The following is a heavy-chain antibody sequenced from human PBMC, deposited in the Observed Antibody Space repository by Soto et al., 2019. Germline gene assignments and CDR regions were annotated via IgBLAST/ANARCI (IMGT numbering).Heavy chain of an antibody. D-gene: IGHD6-13*01. CDR1: GGSISSGGYY. V-gene: IGHV4-31*03. CDR3: ARAIAGRTAEVCFDY. J-gene: IGHJ4*02. CDR2: IYYSGST. Sequence: QVQLQESGPGLVKPSQTLSLTCTVSGGSISSGGYYWSWIRQHPGKGLEWIGYIYYSGSTYYNPSLQSRVTISVDTSKNQFSLKLSSVTAADTAVYYCARAIAGRTAEVCFDYWGQGTLVTVSS.